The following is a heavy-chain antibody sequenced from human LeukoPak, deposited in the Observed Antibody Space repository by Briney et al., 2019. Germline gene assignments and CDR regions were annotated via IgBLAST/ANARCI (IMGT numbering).Heavy chain of an antibody. V-gene: IGHV3-23*01. CDR1: GFTFSSYS. Sequence: GGSLRLSCAASGFTFSSYSMNWVRQAPGKGLEWVSAISGSGGSTYYADSVKGRFTIFRDNSKNTLYLQMNSLRAEDTAVYYCAKGSGGSCYSYFDYWSQGTLVTVSS. J-gene: IGHJ4*02. CDR2: ISGSGGST. CDR3: AKGSGGSCYSYFDY. D-gene: IGHD2-15*01.